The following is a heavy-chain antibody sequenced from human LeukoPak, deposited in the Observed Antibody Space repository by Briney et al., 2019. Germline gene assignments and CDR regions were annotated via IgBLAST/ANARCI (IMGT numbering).Heavy chain of an antibody. CDR1: GGSISSGGYY. D-gene: IGHD1-7*01. V-gene: IGHV4-30-2*01. J-gene: IGHJ6*03. CDR2: IYHSGST. Sequence: SETLSLTCTVSGGSISSGGYYWSWIRQPPGKGLEWIGYIYHSGSTYYNPSLKSRVTISVDRSKNQFSLKLSSVTAADTAVYYCARETGTTYLGYYYYYMDVWGKGTTVTVSS. CDR3: ARETGTTYLGYYYYYMDV.